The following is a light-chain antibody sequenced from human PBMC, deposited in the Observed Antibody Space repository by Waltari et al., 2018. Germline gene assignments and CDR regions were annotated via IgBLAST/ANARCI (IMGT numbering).Light chain of an antibody. Sequence: DIQMTQSPSTLSASVGDRVTITCRASQSISSWLAWYQQKPGKAPKLRISDASSLEGGVPSRFSGSGSGTEFTLTIRSLQPDDFATYYCQQYNSLWTFGQGTKVEIK. J-gene: IGKJ1*01. CDR3: QQYNSLWT. CDR1: QSISSW. V-gene: IGKV1-5*01. CDR2: DAS.